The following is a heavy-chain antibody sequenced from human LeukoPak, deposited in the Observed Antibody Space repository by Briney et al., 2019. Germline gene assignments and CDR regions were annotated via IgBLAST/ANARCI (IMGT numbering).Heavy chain of an antibody. CDR3: AREDGDSPQYY. CDR2: INHSGST. CDR1: GGSFSGYY. D-gene: IGHD4-17*01. Sequence: SETLSLTCAVYGGSFSGYYWSWIRQPPGKGLEWIGEINHSGSTNYNPSLKSRVTISVDTSKNQFSLKLSSVTAADTAVYYCAREDGDSPQYYWGQGTLVTASS. V-gene: IGHV4-34*01. J-gene: IGHJ4*02.